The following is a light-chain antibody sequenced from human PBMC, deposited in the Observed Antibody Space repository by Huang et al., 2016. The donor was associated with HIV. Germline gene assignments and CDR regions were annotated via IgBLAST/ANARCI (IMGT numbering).Light chain of an antibody. CDR3: MQTTRLYT. Sequence: EIVMTQTPLSSLVTLGQPASISCRSSQSLVHSSDGNTYLNWLLQRPGQPPRLLIYQVSKRFSGVPDRFSGSGSRKTFTLKISRVEADDVGVYYCMQTTRLYTFGQGTKLEI. J-gene: IGKJ2*01. CDR1: QSLVHSSDGNTY. V-gene: IGKV2-24*01. CDR2: QVS.